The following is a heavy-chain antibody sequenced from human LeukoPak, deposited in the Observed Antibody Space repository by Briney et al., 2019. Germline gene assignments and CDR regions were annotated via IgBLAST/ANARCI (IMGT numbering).Heavy chain of an antibody. D-gene: IGHD6-13*01. CDR3: ARKEHSSRMLGDAFDI. CDR2: IYPGDSDT. J-gene: IGHJ3*02. CDR1: GYSFTSYW. V-gene: IGHV5-51*03. Sequence: PGESLKISCKGAGYSFTSYWIGWVRQMPGKGLEWMGIIYPGDSDTRYSPSFQGQVTISADKSISTAYLQWSSLKASDTAMYYCARKEHSSRMLGDAFDIWGQGTVVTVSS.